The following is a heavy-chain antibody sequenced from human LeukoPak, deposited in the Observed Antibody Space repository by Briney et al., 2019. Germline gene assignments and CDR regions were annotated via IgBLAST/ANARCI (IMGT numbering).Heavy chain of an antibody. J-gene: IGHJ4*02. D-gene: IGHD5-24*01. Sequence: SQTLSLTCTASGGSISSGSYYWSWIRQPAGKGLEWIGRIYTSGSTNYNPSLKSRVTISVDTSKNQFSLKLSSVTAADTAVYYCAREEMATMEFDYWGQGTLVTVSS. V-gene: IGHV4-61*02. CDR2: IYTSGST. CDR3: AREEMATMEFDY. CDR1: GGSISSGSYY.